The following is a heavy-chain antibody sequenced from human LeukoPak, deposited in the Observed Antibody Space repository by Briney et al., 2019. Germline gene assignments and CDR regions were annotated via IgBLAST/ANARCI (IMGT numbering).Heavy chain of an antibody. CDR2: ISSSGSTI. V-gene: IGHV3-48*03. J-gene: IGHJ4*02. CDR1: GFSFSSYE. D-gene: IGHD4-17*01. CDR3: ASKERYGDSPDY. Sequence: GGSLRLSCAASGFSFSSYEMNWVRQAPGKGPAWVSYISSSGSTIYYADSVKGRFTISRDNAKNSLYLQMNSLRAEDTAVYYCASKERYGDSPDYWGQGTLVTASS.